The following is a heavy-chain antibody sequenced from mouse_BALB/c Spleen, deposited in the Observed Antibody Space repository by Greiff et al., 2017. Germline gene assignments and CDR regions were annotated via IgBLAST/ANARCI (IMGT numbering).Heavy chain of an antibody. J-gene: IGHJ2*01. CDR1: GYTFTSYV. CDR3: AREDYYGSSSFDY. D-gene: IGHD1-1*01. Sequence: EVKLQESGPELVKPGASVKMSCKASGYTFTSYVMHWVKQKPGQGLEWIGYINPYNDGTKYNEKFKGKATLTSDKSSSTAYMELSSLTSEDSAVYYCAREDYYGSSSFDYWGQGTTLTVSS. CDR2: INPYNDGT. V-gene: IGHV1-14*01.